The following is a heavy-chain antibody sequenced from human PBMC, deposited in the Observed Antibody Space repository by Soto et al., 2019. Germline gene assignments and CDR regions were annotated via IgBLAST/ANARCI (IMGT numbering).Heavy chain of an antibody. V-gene: IGHV4-59*08. CDR1: GGSISTYY. Sequence: SETLSLTCTVSGGSISTYYWSWIRQPPGKGLEWIGYIYYSGNTNYNPSLKSRVTISVDTSKTQFSLKLSSVTAADTAVYYCARHLGYDTSGYYRNWFDPWGQGTLVTVSS. CDR3: ARHLGYDTSGYYRNWFDP. CDR2: IYYSGNT. D-gene: IGHD3-22*01. J-gene: IGHJ5*02.